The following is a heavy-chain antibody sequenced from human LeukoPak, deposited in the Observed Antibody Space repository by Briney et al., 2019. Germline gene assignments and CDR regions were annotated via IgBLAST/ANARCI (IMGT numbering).Heavy chain of an antibody. J-gene: IGHJ4*02. CDR1: GCTFSRYA. Sequence: SSVPVSFKSSGCTFSRYAISWLRQAPGQGLEWMGRIIHIHGIANYAQKFQDRVRITPHKSTSTAYMVVSGLRYQYRAGYVLAYGGGRYYGGLGYWGQGSLVTVSS. CDR2: IIHIHGIA. CDR3: AYGGGRYYGGLGY. V-gene: IGHV1-69*04. D-gene: IGHD1-26*01.